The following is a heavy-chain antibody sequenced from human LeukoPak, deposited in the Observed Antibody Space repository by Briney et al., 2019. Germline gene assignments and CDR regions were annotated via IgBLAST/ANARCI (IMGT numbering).Heavy chain of an antibody. CDR2: GEGDGSTS. J-gene: IGHJ4*02. V-gene: IGHV3-74*03. CDR1: GFTFSSYG. CDR3: TTTDHFDY. Sequence: PGGSLRLSCAASGFTFSSYGMHWVRQAPGKGLVWVSRGEGDGSTSTYADSVKGRFTISRDTAKNTLYLQMNSLRAEDTAVYYCTTTDHFDYWGQGTLVTVSS.